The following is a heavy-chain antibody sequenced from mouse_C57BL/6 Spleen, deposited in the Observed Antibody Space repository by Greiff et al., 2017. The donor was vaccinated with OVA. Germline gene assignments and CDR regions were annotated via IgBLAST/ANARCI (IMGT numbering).Heavy chain of an antibody. J-gene: IGHJ4*01. CDR1: GYTFTSSW. CDR3: ARKWYGNCAMYY. Sequence: QVQLQQPGAELVKPGASVKMSCKASGYTFTSSWITWVKQRPGQGLEWIGDIYPGSGSTNYNEKFKSKATLTVDTASSTAYMQLSSLTSEDSAVYYCARKWYGNCAMYYWGQGTSVTVSS. CDR2: IYPGSGST. D-gene: IGHD1-3*01. V-gene: IGHV1-55*01.